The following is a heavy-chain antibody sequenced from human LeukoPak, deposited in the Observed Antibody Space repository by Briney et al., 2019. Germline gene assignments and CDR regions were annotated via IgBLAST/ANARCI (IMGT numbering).Heavy chain of an antibody. V-gene: IGHV3-21*01. CDR2: ISSSSSYI. CDR3: ASDSPSPFDY. J-gene: IGHJ4*02. Sequence: GGSLRLSCAASGFTFSSYSMNWVRQALGKGLEWVSSISSSSSYIYYADSVKGRFTISRDNAKNSLYLQMNSLRAEDTAVYYCASDSPSPFDYWGQGTLVTVSS. CDR1: GFTFSSYS.